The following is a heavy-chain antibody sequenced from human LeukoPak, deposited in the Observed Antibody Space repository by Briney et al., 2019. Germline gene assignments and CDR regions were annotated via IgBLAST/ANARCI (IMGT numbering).Heavy chain of an antibody. V-gene: IGHV4-34*01. D-gene: IGHD6-19*01. J-gene: IGHJ5*02. CDR2: INHSGST. Sequence: SETLSLTCAVYGGSFSGYYWSWIRQPPGKGLEWIGEINHSGSTNYNPSLKSRVTISVDTSKNQFSLKLSSVTAADTAVYYCARVGIAVAGTIVWFDPWGQGTLVTVSS. CDR1: GGSFSGYY. CDR3: ARVGIAVAGTIVWFDP.